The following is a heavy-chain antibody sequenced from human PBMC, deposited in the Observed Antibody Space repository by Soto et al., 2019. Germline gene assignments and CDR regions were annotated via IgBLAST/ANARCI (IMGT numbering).Heavy chain of an antibody. CDR1: GFTFSSYS. D-gene: IGHD3-22*01. V-gene: IGHV3-21*01. CDR3: ARDERPYYYDSSGYYFFDY. CDR2: ISSSSSYI. Sequence: GGSLTLSCAASGFTFSSYSMNWVRQAPGKGLEWVSSISSSSSYIYYADSVKGRFTISRDNAKNSLYLQMNSLRAEDTAVYYCARDERPYYYDSSGYYFFDYWGQGTLVTVSS. J-gene: IGHJ4*02.